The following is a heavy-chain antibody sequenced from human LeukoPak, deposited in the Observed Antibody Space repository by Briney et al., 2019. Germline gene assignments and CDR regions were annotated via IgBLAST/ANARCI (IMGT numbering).Heavy chain of an antibody. CDR2: ISAYIGNT. CDR3: AAWGLLFGGAFDI. J-gene: IGHJ3*02. Sequence: EASVRVSCKASGYTFTSFGISWVRQAPGQRLEWMGWISAYIGNTNYAQQFQGRVTMTTDTSTSTAYMELRSLRSDDTAVYYCAAWGLLFGGAFDIWGQGTMVTVSS. V-gene: IGHV1-18*01. CDR1: GYTFTSFG. D-gene: IGHD1-26*01.